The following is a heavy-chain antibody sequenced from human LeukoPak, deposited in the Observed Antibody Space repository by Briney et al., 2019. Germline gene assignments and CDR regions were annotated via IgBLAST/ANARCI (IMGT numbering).Heavy chain of an antibody. Sequence: GGSLRLSCAASGFTFSSYDMHWVRQATGKGLEWVSAIGTADDTYYPGSVKGRFTISRENAKNSLYLQMNSLRAGDTAVYYCARRSTTGTFWGDQDYYDYMDAWGKGTTVTVSS. CDR3: ARRSTTGTFWGDQDYYDYMDA. CDR2: IGTADDT. CDR1: GFTFSSYD. V-gene: IGHV3-13*01. J-gene: IGHJ6*03. D-gene: IGHD1-1*01.